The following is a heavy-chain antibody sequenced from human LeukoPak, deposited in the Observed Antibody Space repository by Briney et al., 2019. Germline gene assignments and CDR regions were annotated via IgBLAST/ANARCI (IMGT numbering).Heavy chain of an antibody. Sequence: PGGSLRLSCAASGFTFDDYGMSWVRQAPGKGLEWVSGINWNGGSTGYADSVKGRFTISRDNAKNSQYLQMNSLRAEDTALYYCARDWEYCGGDCYWDYWGQGTLVTVSS. CDR1: GFTFDDYG. CDR2: INWNGGST. CDR3: ARDWEYCGGDCYWDY. V-gene: IGHV3-20*04. J-gene: IGHJ4*02. D-gene: IGHD2-21*02.